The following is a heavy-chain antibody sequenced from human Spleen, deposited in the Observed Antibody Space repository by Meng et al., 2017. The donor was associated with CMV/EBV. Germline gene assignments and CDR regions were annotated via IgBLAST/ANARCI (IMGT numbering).Heavy chain of an antibody. V-gene: IGHV3-66*02. CDR1: GFTVTGNY. CDR3: TSASGYKIDY. CDR2: VFGGNSA. D-gene: IGHD6-13*01. Sequence: GESLKISCAASGFTVTGNYMSWVRQAPGKGLEWVSVVFGGNSAYYADSVKGRFTISRDNFKGTLYLQMDSLRAEDTAVYFCTSASGYKIDYWGQGTVVTVSS. J-gene: IGHJ4*02.